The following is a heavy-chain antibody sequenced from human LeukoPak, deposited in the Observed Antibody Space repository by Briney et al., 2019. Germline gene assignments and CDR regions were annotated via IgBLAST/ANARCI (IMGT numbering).Heavy chain of an antibody. D-gene: IGHD6-19*01. CDR3: ATRIAVAGTIDY. Sequence: PGGSLRLSCAASGFTFSSYVMHWVRQAPGKGLEWVAIISYDGSNKYYADSVKGRFTISRDNSKNTLYLQMNSLRAEDTAVYYCATRIAVAGTIDYWGQGTLVTVSS. J-gene: IGHJ4*02. V-gene: IGHV3-30*04. CDR1: GFTFSSYV. CDR2: ISYDGSNK.